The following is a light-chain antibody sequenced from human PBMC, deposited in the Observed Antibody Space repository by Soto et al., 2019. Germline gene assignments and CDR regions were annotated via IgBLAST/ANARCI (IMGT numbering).Light chain of an antibody. Sequence: DIQMTQSPSSLSASVGYRFTITCRASQGIANYLSWYQHKPGKVPNLLIYAASTLQSGVPSRFSGSGSGTDFTLTISRLEPEDFAVYYCQQYGSSPRTFGQGTKGDI. CDR2: AAS. V-gene: IGKV1-27*01. CDR3: QQYGSSPRT. CDR1: QGIANY. J-gene: IGKJ1*01.